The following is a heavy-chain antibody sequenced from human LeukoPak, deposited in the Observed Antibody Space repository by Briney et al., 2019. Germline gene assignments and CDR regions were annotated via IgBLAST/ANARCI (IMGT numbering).Heavy chain of an antibody. D-gene: IGHD6-19*01. CDR1: GFTFSSYE. J-gene: IGHJ4*02. CDR3: AREDIEVAGCFDY. CDR2: ISSSGSSK. Sequence: GGSLRLSCVASGFTFSSYEMNWVRQAPGKGLEWVSYISSSGSSKYYADSVKGRFTISRDTAKNSLFLQMNSLRAEDTAVYYCAREDIEVAGCFDYWGQGTLVTVS. V-gene: IGHV3-48*03.